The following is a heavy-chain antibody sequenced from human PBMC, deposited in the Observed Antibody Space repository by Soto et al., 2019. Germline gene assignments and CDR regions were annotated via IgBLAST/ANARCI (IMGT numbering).Heavy chain of an antibody. J-gene: IGHJ6*02. V-gene: IGHV3-33*01. CDR3: ARVGGSGSYYNGPIEYYYYGMDV. CDR2: IWYDGSNK. Sequence: GGSLRLSCAASGFTFSSYGMHWVRQAPGKGLEWVAVIWYDGSNKYYADSVKGRFTISRDNSKNTLYLQMNSLRAEDTAVYYCARVGGSGSYYNGPIEYYYYGMDVWGQGTTVTVSS. CDR1: GFTFSSYG. D-gene: IGHD3-10*01.